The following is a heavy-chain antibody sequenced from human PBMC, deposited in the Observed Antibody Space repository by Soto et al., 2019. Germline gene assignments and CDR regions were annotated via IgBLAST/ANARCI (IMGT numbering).Heavy chain of an antibody. V-gene: IGHV3-30*18. D-gene: IGHD6-25*01. CDR2: ISYDGSNK. CDR3: AKDRRPNYYYGMYV. CDR1: GFTFSSYG. J-gene: IGHJ6*02. Sequence: QVQLVESGGGVVQPGRSLRLSCAASGFTFSSYGMHWVRQAPGKGLEWVAVISYDGSNKYYADSVKGRFTISRDNSKNTLYLQMHSLRAEDTAVYYCAKDRRPNYYYGMYVWGQGTTVTVSS.